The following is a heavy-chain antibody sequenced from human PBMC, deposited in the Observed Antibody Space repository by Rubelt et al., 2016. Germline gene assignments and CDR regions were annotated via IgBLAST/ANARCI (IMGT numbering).Heavy chain of an antibody. V-gene: IGHV3-21*01. J-gene: IGHJ4*02. CDR2: ITSSSTFI. D-gene: IGHD1-26*01. CDR3: ARSLGGSDY. Sequence: GLQWVASITSSSTFIYYADSMKGRFTISRDNAKNSLYLQMNSLRAEDTAVYYCARSLGGSDYWGQGTLVTVSS.